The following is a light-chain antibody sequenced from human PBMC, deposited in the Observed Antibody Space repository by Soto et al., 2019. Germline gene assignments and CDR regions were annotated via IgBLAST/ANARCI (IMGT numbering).Light chain of an antibody. CDR3: QQVKSFPKA. CDR2: AAS. CDR1: QDVQNW. Sequence: DIHMTPSPSSVAASIGDSVTITCRASQDVQNWLAWYQHKAGQAPKLLVFAASSLQSGVPSRFSATGFGTDFTLIIDSLQPEDFATYYCQQVKSFPKAFGQGTKL. V-gene: IGKV1-12*01. J-gene: IGKJ2*01.